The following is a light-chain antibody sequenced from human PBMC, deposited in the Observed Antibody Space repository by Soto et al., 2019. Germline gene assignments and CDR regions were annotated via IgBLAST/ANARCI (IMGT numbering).Light chain of an antibody. Sequence: QSALTQPPSAAGSPGQSVTISCTGTSSDVGRYNYVSWYQQHPGKAPKLMIYEVTKRPSGVPDRFSGSKSGNTASLTVSGLQAEDEADYYWSSYADSNPYVFGTGTKLTVL. CDR3: SSYADSNPYV. V-gene: IGLV2-8*01. CDR1: SSDVGRYNY. J-gene: IGLJ1*01. CDR2: EVT.